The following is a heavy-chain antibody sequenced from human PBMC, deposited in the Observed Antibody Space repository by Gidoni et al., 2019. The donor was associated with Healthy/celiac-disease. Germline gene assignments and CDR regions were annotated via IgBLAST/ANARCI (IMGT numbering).Heavy chain of an antibody. D-gene: IGHD1-26*01. CDR1: GYTFTSYY. CDR2: INPSGESK. J-gene: IGHJ4*02. Sequence: QVQLVQSGAEVKKPGASVKVSCKASGYTFTSYYMHWVRQARGQGLEGMGIINPSGESKSNAQKSKGRVTMNRDTSRGTVYMGLSSLRAEDTAVYYWARLGGVGGWGQGTLVTVSS. CDR3: ARLGGVGG. V-gene: IGHV1-46*01.